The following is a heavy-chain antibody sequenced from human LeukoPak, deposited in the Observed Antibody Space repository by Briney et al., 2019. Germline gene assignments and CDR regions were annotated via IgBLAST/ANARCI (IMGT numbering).Heavy chain of an antibody. V-gene: IGHV4-4*07. J-gene: IGHJ4*02. CDR3: ARDSNLEYSSSRGLGR. CDR1: GGSISSY. Sequence: SETLSLTCTVSGGSISSYWGWIRQPAGKGLEWIGRIYASGSTYYNPSLKSRVTMSVDTSKNQFSLRLTTVTAADTAVYYCARDSNLEYSSSRGLGRWGQGTLVTVSS. CDR2: IYASGST. D-gene: IGHD6-6*01.